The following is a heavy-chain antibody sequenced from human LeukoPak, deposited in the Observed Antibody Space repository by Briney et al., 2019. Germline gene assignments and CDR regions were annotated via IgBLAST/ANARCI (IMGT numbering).Heavy chain of an antibody. J-gene: IGHJ4*02. CDR2: ISGSGGST. CDR1: GFTFSSYS. V-gene: IGHV3-23*01. CDR3: AKTPNWGNYYFDY. Sequence: PGGSLRLSCAASGFTFSSYSMSWVRQAPGKGLEWVSAISGSGGSTYYADSVKGRFTISRDNSKNTLYLQMNSLRAEDTAVYYCAKTPNWGNYYFDYWGQGTLVTVSS. D-gene: IGHD7-27*01.